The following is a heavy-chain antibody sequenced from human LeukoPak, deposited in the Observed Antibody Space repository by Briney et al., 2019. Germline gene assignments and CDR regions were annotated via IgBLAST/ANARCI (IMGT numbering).Heavy chain of an antibody. CDR1: GYTFTGYY. D-gene: IGHD2-2*01. CDR2: INAGNGNT. J-gene: IGHJ4*02. CDR3: ARSCSSTSCYAEGDY. Sequence: ASVKVSCKASGYTFTGYYMHWVRQAPGQRLEWMGWINAGNGNTKYSQEFQGRVTITRDTSASTAYMELSSLRSEDMAVYYCARSCSSTSCYAEGDYWGQGTLVTVSS. V-gene: IGHV1-3*03.